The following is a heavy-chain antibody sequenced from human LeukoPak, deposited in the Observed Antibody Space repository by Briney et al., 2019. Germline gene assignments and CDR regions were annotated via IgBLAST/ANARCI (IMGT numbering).Heavy chain of an antibody. D-gene: IGHD3-22*01. CDR2: VSSAGYTT. CDR1: GFTFSGDW. CDR3: VCSSGTLYYYDSSGYPQFDY. V-gene: IGHV3-74*01. Sequence: PGGSLRLSCAASGFTFSGDWMHWVRQAPGKGLVWVSHVSSAGYTTRYADSVKGRFTISRDNAKNTLYLQMNSLRAEDTAVYYCVCSSGTLYYYDSSGYPQFDYWGQGTLVTVSS. J-gene: IGHJ4*02.